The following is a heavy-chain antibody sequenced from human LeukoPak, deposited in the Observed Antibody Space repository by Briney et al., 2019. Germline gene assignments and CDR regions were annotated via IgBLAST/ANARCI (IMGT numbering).Heavy chain of an antibody. CDR2: IRSKAYGGTT. J-gene: IGHJ4*02. CDR3: TRVGDYDFWSGRYYFDY. D-gene: IGHD3-3*01. Sequence: GRSLRLSCTASGFTFGDYAMSWVRRAPGKGLEWVGFIRSKAYGGTTEYAASVKGRFTISRDDSKSIAYLQMNSLKTEDTAVYYCTRVGDYDFWSGRYYFDYWGQGTLVTVSS. V-gene: IGHV3-49*04. CDR1: GFTFGDYA.